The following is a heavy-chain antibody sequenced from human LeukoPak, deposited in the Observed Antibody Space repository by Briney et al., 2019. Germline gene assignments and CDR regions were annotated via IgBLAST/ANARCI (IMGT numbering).Heavy chain of an antibody. CDR3: AAGYCSGGSCYSLDY. J-gene: IGHJ4*02. CDR1: GYTFTSYY. D-gene: IGHD2-15*01. V-gene: IGHV1-3*01. Sequence: ASVKVSCKASGYTFTSYYMHWVRQAPGQRLEWMGWINAGNGNTKYSQKFQGRVTITRDTSASTAYMELSSLRSEDTAVYYCAAGYCSGGSCYSLDYWGQGTLVTVSS. CDR2: INAGNGNT.